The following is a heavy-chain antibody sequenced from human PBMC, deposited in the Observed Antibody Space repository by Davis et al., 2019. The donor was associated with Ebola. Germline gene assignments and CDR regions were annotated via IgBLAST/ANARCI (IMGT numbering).Heavy chain of an antibody. J-gene: IGHJ5*02. CDR3: ARSRSYLPAAILGWFDP. Sequence: AASVKVSCKASGYTFTSYGISWVRQAPGQGLEWMGWISAYNGNTNYAQKLQGRVTMTTDTSTSTAYMELRSLRSDDTAVYYCARSRSYLPAAILGWFDPWGQGTLVTVSS. CDR2: ISAYNGNT. CDR1: GYTFTSYG. D-gene: IGHD2-2*02. V-gene: IGHV1-18*01.